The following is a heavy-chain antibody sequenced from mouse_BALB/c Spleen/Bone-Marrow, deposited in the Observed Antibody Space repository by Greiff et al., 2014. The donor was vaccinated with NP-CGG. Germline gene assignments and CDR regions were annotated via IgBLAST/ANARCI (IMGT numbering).Heavy chain of an antibody. CDR1: GYTFTEYI. D-gene: IGHD2-10*02. V-gene: IGHV1-62-2*01. J-gene: IGHJ1*01. CDR2: FYPGSGSI. Sequence: VQVVESGAGLVKPGASVKLSCKASGYTFTEYIIHWVKQRSGQGLEWIGWFYPGSGSIKYNEKFKDKATLTADKSSSTVYMELSRLTSEDSAVYFCARHESYGNYLYFDVWGAGTTVTVPS. CDR3: ARHESYGNYLYFDV.